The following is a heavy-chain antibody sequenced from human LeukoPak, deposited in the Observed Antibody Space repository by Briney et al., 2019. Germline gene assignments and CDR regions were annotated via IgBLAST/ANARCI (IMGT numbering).Heavy chain of an antibody. J-gene: IGHJ4*02. CDR3: TRSPYSSSWTFEY. CDR1: GFTFSGYW. D-gene: IGHD6-13*01. Sequence: GGALRLSCAASGFTFSGYWIHWVRQAPVKGLEWVSRVNSDGSRTDYADSVKGRFTISRDNAKNTLYLHMHSLRPEDTAVYYCTRSPYSSSWTFEYWGQGTLVSVPS. CDR2: VNSDGSRT. V-gene: IGHV3-74*01.